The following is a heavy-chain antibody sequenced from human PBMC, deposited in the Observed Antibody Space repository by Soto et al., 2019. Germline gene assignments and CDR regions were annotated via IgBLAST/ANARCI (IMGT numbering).Heavy chain of an antibody. V-gene: IGHV3-9*01. D-gene: IGHD4-17*01. CDR2: ISWNSGSI. Sequence: PGGSLRLSCAASGFTFDDYAMHWVRQAPGKGLEWVSGISWNSGSIGYADSVKGRFTISRDNAKNSLYLQMNSLRAEDTALYYCAKDFAHDYGDRLWNDYFDYWGQGTLVTVSS. CDR1: GFTFDDYA. CDR3: AKDFAHDYGDRLWNDYFDY. J-gene: IGHJ4*02.